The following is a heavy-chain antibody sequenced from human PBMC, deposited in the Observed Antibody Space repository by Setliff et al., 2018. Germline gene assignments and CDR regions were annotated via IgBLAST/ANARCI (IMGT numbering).Heavy chain of an antibody. CDR3: ARVESMVRGKNILRHFDY. J-gene: IGHJ4*02. Sequence: ASVKVSCKASGYTFNNHGVAWVRQAPGQGLDWMGWVTIYNGNTKYAQNLQGRLTLTTDRSTSTVYMELGSLTTDDTAIYYCARVESMVRGKNILRHFDYWGQGTQVTVSS. CDR1: GYTFNNHG. V-gene: IGHV1-18*01. D-gene: IGHD3-10*01. CDR2: VTIYNGNT.